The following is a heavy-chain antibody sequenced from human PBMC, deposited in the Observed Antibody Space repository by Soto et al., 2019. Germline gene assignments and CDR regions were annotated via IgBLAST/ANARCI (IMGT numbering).Heavy chain of an antibody. CDR3: GAGQFCRDY. CDR2: ISFDGSNT. CDR1: GFTFSSYG. V-gene: IGHV3-30*03. J-gene: IGHJ4*02. D-gene: IGHD6-19*01. Sequence: QVQLVESGGGVVQPGRSLRLSCAASGFTFSSYGMHWVRQAPGKGLEWVALISFDGSNTYYADSVKGRFTISRDNSQNNLHLQMPSLRAEDTSLYYCGAGQFCRDYWGQGTLVTVSS.